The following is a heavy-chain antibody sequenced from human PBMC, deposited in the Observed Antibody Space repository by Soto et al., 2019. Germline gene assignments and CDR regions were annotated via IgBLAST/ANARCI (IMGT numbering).Heavy chain of an antibody. J-gene: IGHJ4*02. CDR2: IWYDGSNK. CDR3: ARRPGLDY. Sequence: QVKLVESGGGVVQPGRSLRLSCAASGLTFSSYGMHWVRQAPGEGLEWVAVIWYDGSNKYYADSLKGRFTISRDNSKNTLYLQMNSMRADDTAVYYCARRPGLDYWGQGTLVTFSS. CDR1: GLTFSSYG. V-gene: IGHV3-33*01.